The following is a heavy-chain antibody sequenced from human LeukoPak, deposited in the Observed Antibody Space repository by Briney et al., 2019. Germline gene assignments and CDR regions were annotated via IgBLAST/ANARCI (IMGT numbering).Heavy chain of an antibody. CDR1: GGSISSADFY. J-gene: IGHJ4*02. Sequence: SETLSLTCAVSGGSISSADFYWSWIRQHPGKGLEWIGFIYYSGSAYYSPSLKSRVSISVDTSKNQFSLTLNSVTAADTAVYYCARGSDYFDYWGQGTLVTVSS. CDR3: ARGSDYFDY. CDR2: IYYSGSA. V-gene: IGHV4-31*11.